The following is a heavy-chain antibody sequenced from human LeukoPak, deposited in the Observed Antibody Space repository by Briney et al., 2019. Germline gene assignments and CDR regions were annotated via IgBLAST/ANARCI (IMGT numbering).Heavy chain of an antibody. Sequence: GGSLRLSCAASGFTFSSYAMSWVRQAPGKGLKWVSAISGSGGSTYYADSVKGRFTISRDNSKNTLYLQMNSLRAEDTAVYYCAKGALGACSGARCYPFDYWGQGTLVTVSS. CDR2: ISGSGGST. D-gene: IGHD2-15*01. CDR1: GFTFSSYA. CDR3: AKGALGACSGARCYPFDY. J-gene: IGHJ4*02. V-gene: IGHV3-23*01.